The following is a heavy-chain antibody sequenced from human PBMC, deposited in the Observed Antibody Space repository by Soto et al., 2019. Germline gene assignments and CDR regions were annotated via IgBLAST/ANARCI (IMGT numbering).Heavy chain of an antibody. J-gene: IGHJ4*02. Sequence: EVQLVESGGGLIQPGGSLRLSCAASGFTVSGNQMSWVRQAPGKGLEWVSLIYIGGGTYYADSVKGRFTIARDNSKNTVYLQMNILRVEDTDMYYCARLQGGFDYWGQGTLVTVSS. CDR1: GFTVSGNQ. CDR2: IYIGGGT. CDR3: ARLQGGFDY. V-gene: IGHV3-53*01. D-gene: IGHD2-15*01.